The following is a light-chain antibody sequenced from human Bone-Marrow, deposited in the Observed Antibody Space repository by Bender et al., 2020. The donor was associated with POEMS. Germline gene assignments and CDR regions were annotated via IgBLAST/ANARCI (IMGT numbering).Light chain of an antibody. CDR3: QTWDTGVGV. J-gene: IGLJ3*02. CDR1: SGHTNYA. V-gene: IGLV4-69*01. CDR2: LNSDGSH. Sequence: QVVLTQSPSASASLGASVKLTCTLSSGHTNYAIAWHQQQPEKGPRYLMKLNSDGSHSKGDGIPDRFSGSSSGAERYLTISTLQSEDEADYYCQTWDTGVGVFGGGTKLTVL.